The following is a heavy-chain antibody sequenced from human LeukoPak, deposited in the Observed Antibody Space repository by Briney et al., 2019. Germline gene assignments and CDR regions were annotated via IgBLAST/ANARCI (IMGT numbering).Heavy chain of an antibody. CDR2: IRYDGSNK. J-gene: IGHJ3*02. CDR1: GFTFSSYG. V-gene: IGHV3-30*02. CDR3: ANGGSGQYSYDPLDAFDI. Sequence: GGSLRLSCAASGFTFSSYGMHWVRQGPGKGLEWVAFIRYDGSNKNYADSVKGRFTISRDNSKNTLYLQMNSLRAEDTAVYYCANGGSGQYSYDPLDAFDIWGQGTMVTVSS. D-gene: IGHD5-18*01.